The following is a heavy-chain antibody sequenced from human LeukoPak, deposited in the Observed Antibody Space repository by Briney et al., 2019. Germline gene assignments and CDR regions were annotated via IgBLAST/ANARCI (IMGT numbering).Heavy chain of an antibody. D-gene: IGHD2-21*01. V-gene: IGHV3-21*01. J-gene: IGHJ3*02. CDR3: ARSLIADGAFDI. CDR2: ISSSGSYI. CDR1: GFTFTSYT. Sequence: GESLRLSCAASGFTFTSYTMNWVRQAPGKGLEWVSDISSSGSYIDYADSVKGRFTISRDNAKNSLFLQMNSLRAEDTAVYYCARSLIADGAFDIWGQGTMVTVSS.